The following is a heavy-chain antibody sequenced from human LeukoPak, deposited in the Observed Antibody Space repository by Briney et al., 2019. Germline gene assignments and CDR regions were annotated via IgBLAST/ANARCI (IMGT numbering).Heavy chain of an antibody. J-gene: IGHJ4*02. D-gene: IGHD1-26*01. CDR1: GGSFSGYY. CDR2: INHSGST. V-gene: IGHV4-34*01. CDR3: ARRPPIRSGSYQL. Sequence: SETLSLTCAVYGGSFSGYYWSWIRQPPGKGLEWIGEINHSGSTNYNPSLKSRVTISVDTSKNQFSLKLSSVTAADTAVYYCARRPPIRSGSYQLWGQGTLVTVSS.